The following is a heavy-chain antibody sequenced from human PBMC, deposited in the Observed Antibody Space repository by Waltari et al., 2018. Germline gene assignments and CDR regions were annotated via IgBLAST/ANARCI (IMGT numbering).Heavy chain of an antibody. V-gene: IGHV4-34*01. CDR2: INHSGST. CDR1: GGSLSGTY. J-gene: IGHJ6*03. Sequence: QVQLQQWGAGLLKPSETLSLTCAVYGGSLSGTYWSWLRPPPGKGLEWIGEINHSGSTIYNPSLKSRVTISVDTSKNQFSLKLSSVTAADTAVYYCARAIGFWSGFPNYYYCYYMDVWDKGTTVTVSS. D-gene: IGHD3-3*01. CDR3: ARAIGFWSGFPNYYYCYYMDV.